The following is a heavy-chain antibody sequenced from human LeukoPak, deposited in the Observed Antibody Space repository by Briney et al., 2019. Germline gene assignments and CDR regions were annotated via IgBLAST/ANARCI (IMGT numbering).Heavy chain of an antibody. CDR1: GFTFSSYA. D-gene: IGHD3-10*01. J-gene: IGHJ4*02. V-gene: IGHV3-23*01. Sequence: GSLRRSCAASGFTFSSYAMSWVRQAPGKGLEWVSAISGSGGSTYYADSVKGRFTISRDNSKNTLYLQMNSLRAEDTAVYYCAKDIGMVRESEFDYWGQGTLVTVSS. CDR2: ISGSGGST. CDR3: AKDIGMVRESEFDY.